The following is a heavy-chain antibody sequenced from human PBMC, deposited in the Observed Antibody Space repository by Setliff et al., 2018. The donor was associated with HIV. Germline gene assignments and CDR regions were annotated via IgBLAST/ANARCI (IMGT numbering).Heavy chain of an antibody. CDR2: INHSGNT. D-gene: IGHD3-22*01. CDR3: ARHYGYHYDTSGQRGLAD. V-gene: IGHV4-34*10. J-gene: IGHJ4*02. Sequence: PSETLSLTCVVYGGSFSDYYWSWIRQPPGKGLEWIGEINHSGNTTYNPSLESRVSMSVDTSKNQFALRLRSVTAADTAVYYCARHYGYHYDTSGQRGLADWGQGTLVTVS. CDR1: GGSFSDYY.